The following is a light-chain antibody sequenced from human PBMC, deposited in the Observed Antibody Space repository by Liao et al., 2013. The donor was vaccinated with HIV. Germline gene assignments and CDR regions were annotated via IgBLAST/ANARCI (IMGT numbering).Light chain of an antibody. J-gene: IGLJ1*01. CDR3: QLWDSSSDHPYV. V-gene: IGLV3-1*01. CDR2: QDN. Sequence: SYELSQPTSLSVSPGQTANITCSEDQSGDADVSWYQQKPGQSPVLLICQDNKRPSGIPERFSGSNSGNTATLTISGTQPVDEAEYYCQLWDSSSDHPYVFGTGTQVTVL. CDR1: QSGDAD.